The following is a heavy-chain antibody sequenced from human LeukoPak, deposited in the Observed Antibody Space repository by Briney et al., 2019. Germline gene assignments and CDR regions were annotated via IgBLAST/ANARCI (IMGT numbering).Heavy chain of an antibody. D-gene: IGHD2-15*01. Sequence: ASVKVSCKASGYTFTNYGISWVRRAPGQGLEWMGWISTYNGNTNYAQELQGRVTMTTDTSTSTAYMELRRLRSDDTAVYYCARDLGRYCSGGRCHYYSYYMDVWGKGTTVTVSS. CDR1: GYTFTNYG. V-gene: IGHV1-18*01. CDR2: ISTYNGNT. J-gene: IGHJ6*03. CDR3: ARDLGRYCSGGRCHYYSYYMDV.